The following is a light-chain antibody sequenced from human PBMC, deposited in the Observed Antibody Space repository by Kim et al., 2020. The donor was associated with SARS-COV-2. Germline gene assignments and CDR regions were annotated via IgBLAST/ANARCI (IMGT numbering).Light chain of an antibody. J-gene: IGKJ2*03. CDR1: QNINTC. CDR2: KAS. CDR3: QQYYSYLYS. V-gene: IGKV1-5*03. Sequence: DIQMTQSPATFSASTGDRVTISCRASQNINTCLAWYQQKPGKAPKLLIYKASTLQSGVPSRFSGSGSGTEFTLTISSLQSEDFATYYCQQYYSYLYSFGQGTKLEI.